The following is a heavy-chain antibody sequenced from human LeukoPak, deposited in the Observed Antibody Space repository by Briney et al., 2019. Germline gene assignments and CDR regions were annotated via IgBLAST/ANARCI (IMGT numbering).Heavy chain of an antibody. V-gene: IGHV4-4*07. J-gene: IGHJ4*02. CDR2: VFTSGTT. D-gene: IGHD6-13*01. CDR1: GGSISSYY. CDR3: ARAVFQQLVGGYHFDY. Sequence: PSETLSLTCTVSGGSISSYYWSWIRQPAGKGLEWIGRVFTSGTTNYNPSLKSRVTISVDTSKNQFYMKLRSMTAADTAVYYCARAVFQQLVGGYHFDYWGQGTLVTVSS.